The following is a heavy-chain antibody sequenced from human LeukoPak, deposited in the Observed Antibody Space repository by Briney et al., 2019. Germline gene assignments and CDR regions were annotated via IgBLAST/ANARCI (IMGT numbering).Heavy chain of an antibody. CDR1: GFTFSNFG. D-gene: IGHD3-16*02. CDR2: ISGSGGST. CDR3: ARHRTASDY. Sequence: GGSLRLSCAASGFTFSNFGMAWVRQAPGKGLEWVSAISGSGGSTYYADSVKGRFTISRDNAKNSLYLQMNSLRAEDTAVYYCARHRTASDYWGQGTLVTVSS. V-gene: IGHV3-23*01. J-gene: IGHJ4*02.